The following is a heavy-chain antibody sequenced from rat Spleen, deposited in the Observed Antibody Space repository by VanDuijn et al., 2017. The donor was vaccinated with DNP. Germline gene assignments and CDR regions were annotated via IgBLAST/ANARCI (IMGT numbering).Heavy chain of an antibody. D-gene: IGHD1-6*01. CDR1: GFSLTNYG. J-gene: IGHJ2*01. V-gene: IGHV2S75*01. CDR3: TRESLRMLSPFDY. CDR2: IWSNGGT. Sequence: QVQLKESGPVLVQASETLSLTCTVSGFSLTNYGVIWVRQSPGKGLEWMGVIWSNGGTDYNSAIKSRLSISRDTSKSQVFLKMNSLQTDDTGTYYCTRESLRMLSPFDYWGQGVMVTVSS.